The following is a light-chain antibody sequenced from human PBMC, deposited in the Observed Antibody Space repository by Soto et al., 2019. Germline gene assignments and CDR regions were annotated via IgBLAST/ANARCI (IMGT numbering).Light chain of an antibody. V-gene: IGKV2-28*01. J-gene: IGKJ2*01. CDR1: QSLLHSNGYNY. CDR3: MQALQTPRT. Sequence: DIAMTQSPLSLPVTPGEPASISCRSSQSLLHSNGYNYLDWYLPKPGQSPQLLIYLGSNRASGVPDRFSGSGSGTDFTLNISRVEAEDVGVYYCMQALQTPRTFGEGTKLEIK. CDR2: LGS.